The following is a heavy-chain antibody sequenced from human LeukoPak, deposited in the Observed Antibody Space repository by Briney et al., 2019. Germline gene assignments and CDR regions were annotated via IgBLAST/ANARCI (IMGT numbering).Heavy chain of an antibody. Sequence: GGSLTLSCAASGFTFSSYAMSWVRQAPGKGLEWVSAISGSGGSTYYADSVKGRFTISRDNSKNTLYLQMNSLRAEDTAVYYCAKEITMIVVVITVFDYWGQGTLVTVSS. CDR1: GFTFSSYA. V-gene: IGHV3-23*01. CDR2: ISGSGGST. D-gene: IGHD3-22*01. CDR3: AKEITMIVVVITVFDY. J-gene: IGHJ4*02.